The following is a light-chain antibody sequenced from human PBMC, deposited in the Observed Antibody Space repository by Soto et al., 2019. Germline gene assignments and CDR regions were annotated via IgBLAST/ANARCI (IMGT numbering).Light chain of an antibody. CDR3: QQYKDWPTT. Sequence: EIVITQSPAARSVAPGQRGSLSCSAGQSVSTTVAWYDQKPGQAPNLLVYGASTRATGIPATFSGSGAGTAFTPTITSPQSEDFGVYFCQQYKDWPTTFGQGTKVDIK. V-gene: IGKV3-15*01. CDR2: GAS. CDR1: QSVSTT. J-gene: IGKJ1*01.